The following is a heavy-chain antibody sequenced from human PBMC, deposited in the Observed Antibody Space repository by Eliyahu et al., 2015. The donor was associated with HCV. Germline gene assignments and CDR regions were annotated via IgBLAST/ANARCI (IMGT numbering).Heavy chain of an antibody. Sequence: QVQLQESGPGLVKPSETLSLTCTVXGGSITTYYWSWIRQPPGKGLEWIGYXHSSGSTNSNPPLKSRVTISVDTSKTQFSLNLTSVTAADTAVYYCASGGGGIAVAGTGGWFDPWGQGTLVTVSS. D-gene: IGHD6-19*01. CDR3: ASGGGGIAVAGTGGWFDP. CDR2: XHSSGST. CDR1: GGSITTYY. V-gene: IGHV4-59*01. J-gene: IGHJ5*02.